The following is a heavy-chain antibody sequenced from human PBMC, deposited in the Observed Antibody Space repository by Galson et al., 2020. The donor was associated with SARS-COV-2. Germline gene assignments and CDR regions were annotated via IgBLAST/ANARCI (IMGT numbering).Heavy chain of an antibody. J-gene: IGHJ4*02. CDR3: AKTYFSDSTGDY. CDR2: ISTYNGNT. Sequence: WVRQAPGQGLEWMGWISTYNGNTHYAQNFQGRVTMTTDTSTSTAYMELRSLRYDDTATYYCAKTYFSDSTGDYWGQGTLVTVSS. D-gene: IGHD3-22*01. V-gene: IGHV1-18*01.